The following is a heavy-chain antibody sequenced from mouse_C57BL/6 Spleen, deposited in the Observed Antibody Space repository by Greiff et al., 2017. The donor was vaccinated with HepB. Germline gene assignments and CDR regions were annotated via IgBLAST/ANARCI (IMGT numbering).Heavy chain of an antibody. CDR1: GYTFTSYW. D-gene: IGHD1-1*01. J-gene: IGHJ2*01. CDR2: INPSNGGT. V-gene: IGHV1-53*01. CDR3: AITTVVKGYFDY. Sequence: VQLRQPGTELVKPGASVKLSCKASGYTFTSYWMHWVKQRPGQGLEWIGNINPSNGGTNYNEKFKSKATLTVDKSSSTAYMQLSSLTSEDSAVYYCAITTVVKGYFDYWGQGTTLTVSS.